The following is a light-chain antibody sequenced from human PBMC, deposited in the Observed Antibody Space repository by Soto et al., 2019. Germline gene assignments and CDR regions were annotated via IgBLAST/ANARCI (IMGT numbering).Light chain of an antibody. Sequence: QAVVTQPPSVSEAPGQRVTISYTGSSSNIGAGYEAHWYQQVPGTAPKLLIYENNNRPSGVPDRFSGSKSGTSASLAITGLQAEDEAEYYCQSYDSSLSGYVFGTGTKVTVL. CDR3: QSYDSSLSGYV. J-gene: IGLJ1*01. CDR2: ENN. V-gene: IGLV1-40*01. CDR1: SSNIGAGYE.